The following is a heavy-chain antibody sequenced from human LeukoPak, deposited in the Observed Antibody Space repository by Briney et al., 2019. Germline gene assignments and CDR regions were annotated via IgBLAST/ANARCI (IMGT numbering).Heavy chain of an antibody. D-gene: IGHD4-17*01. V-gene: IGHV3-30-3*01. CDR2: ISYDGSNK. CDR3: ARDPRTVTSASDI. J-gene: IGHJ3*02. Sequence: GGSLRLSCAASGFTFSSYAMHWVRQAPGKGLEWVAVISYDGSNKYYADSVKGRFTISRDNSKNTLYLQMNSLRAEDTAVYYCARDPRTVTSASDIWGQGTMVTVSS. CDR1: GFTFSSYA.